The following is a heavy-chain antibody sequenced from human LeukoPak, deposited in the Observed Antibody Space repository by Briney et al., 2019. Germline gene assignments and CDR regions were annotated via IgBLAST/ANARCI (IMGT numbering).Heavy chain of an antibody. J-gene: IGHJ4*02. D-gene: IGHD3-3*01. CDR1: GGSISSYY. CDR3: ARYDFNKYFDY. Sequence: SETLSLTCTVSGGSISSYYWSWIRQPPGKGLEWIGYIYYSGSTNYNPSLKSRVTMSVDTSKNQFSLKLTSVTAADTAVYYCARYDFNKYFDYGGQGTLVTVSS. CDR2: IYYSGST. V-gene: IGHV4-59*01.